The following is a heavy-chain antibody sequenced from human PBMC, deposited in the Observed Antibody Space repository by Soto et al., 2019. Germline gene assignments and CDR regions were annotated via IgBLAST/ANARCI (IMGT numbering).Heavy chain of an antibody. D-gene: IGHD2-2*01. CDR3: ARGGPYCSSTSCYLSQAFYYGMDV. CDR2: INPNSGGT. V-gene: IGHV1-2*04. J-gene: IGHJ6*02. CDR1: GYTFTGYY. Sequence: WASVKVSCKASGYTFTGYYMHWVRQAPGQGLEWMGWINPNSGGTNYAQKFQGWVTMTRDTSISTAYMELSRLRSDDTAVYYCARGGPYCSSTSCYLSQAFYYGMDVWGQGTTVIVS.